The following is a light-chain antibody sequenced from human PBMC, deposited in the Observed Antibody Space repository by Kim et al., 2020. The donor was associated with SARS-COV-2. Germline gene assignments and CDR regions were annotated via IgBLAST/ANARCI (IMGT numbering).Light chain of an antibody. Sequence: ASVGDRVTLTCRASQNISTLLAWYQQRPGTAPNLLIYKASILETGVTSTFSGRGSGTEFTLTISCLRPEDYATYYCQQYSSSPWTFGQGTKVDIK. J-gene: IGKJ1*01. CDR1: QNISTL. CDR3: QQYSSSPWT. CDR2: KAS. V-gene: IGKV1-5*03.